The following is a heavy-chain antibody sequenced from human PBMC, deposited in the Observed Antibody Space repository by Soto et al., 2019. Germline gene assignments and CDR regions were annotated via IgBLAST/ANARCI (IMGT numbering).Heavy chain of an antibody. Sequence: AWWSLRLSCSASIFTRSSFGMHWFRQAPGKGLEWVAVIWYDGSNKYYADSVKGRFTISRDNSKNTLYLQMNSLRGEDTAVYYCARDPGKWGRSYYGMDVWGQGTTVTVSS. CDR3: ARDPGKWGRSYYGMDV. J-gene: IGHJ6*02. CDR1: IFTRSSFG. CDR2: IWYDGSNK. D-gene: IGHD3-16*01. V-gene: IGHV3-33*01.